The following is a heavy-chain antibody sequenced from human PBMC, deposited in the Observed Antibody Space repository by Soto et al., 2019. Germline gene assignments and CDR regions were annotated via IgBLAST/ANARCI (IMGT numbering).Heavy chain of an antibody. J-gene: IGHJ4*02. CDR3: ARDDGYRGFDC. CDR1: GFALRTHW. CDR2: IKQDGSAK. V-gene: IGHV3-7*01. Sequence: EAQLVGSGGGLVQPGDSLRLSCAASGFALRTHWMSWVRQTPGKGLEWVANIKQDGSAKFNVDSVRGRFTISRDNANNTLYLQLNSLRAEDTAVYYCARDDGYRGFDCWGQGSLVTVSS. D-gene: IGHD6-25*01.